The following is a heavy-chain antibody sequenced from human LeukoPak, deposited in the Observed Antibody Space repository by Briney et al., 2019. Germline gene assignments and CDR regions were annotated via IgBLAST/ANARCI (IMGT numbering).Heavy chain of an antibody. D-gene: IGHD6-13*01. CDR2: INHSGST. J-gene: IGHJ6*02. CDR3: ARALVAAAGTKPGMDV. CDR1: GGSFSGYY. V-gene: IGHV4-34*01. Sequence: PSETLSLTCAVYGGSFSGYYWSWIRQPPGKGLEWIGEINHSGSTNYNPSLKSRVTISVDTSKNRFSLKLSSVTAADTAVYYCARALVAAAGTKPGMDVWGQGTTVTVSS.